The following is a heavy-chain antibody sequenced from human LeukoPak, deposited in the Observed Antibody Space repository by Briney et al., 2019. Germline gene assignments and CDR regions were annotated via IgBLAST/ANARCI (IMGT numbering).Heavy chain of an antibody. CDR1: GGSFSGYY. CDR3: ARGDRGSPRERYYYYMDV. J-gene: IGHJ6*03. D-gene: IGHD5-24*01. Sequence: SETLSLTCAVYGGSFSGYYWSWIRQPPGKGMEWIGEINHSGSTNYNPSLKSRVTISVDTSKNQFSLKLSSVTAADTAVYYCARGDRGSPRERYYYYMDVWGKGTTVTVSS. V-gene: IGHV4-34*01. CDR2: INHSGST.